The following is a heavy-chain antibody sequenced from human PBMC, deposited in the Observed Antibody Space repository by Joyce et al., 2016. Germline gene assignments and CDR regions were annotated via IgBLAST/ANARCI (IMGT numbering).Heavy chain of an antibody. J-gene: IGHJ4*02. V-gene: IGHV4-30-4*01. D-gene: IGHD4-17*01. CDR2: IFYSGST. CDR1: GGSISDYYN. CDR3: ARVNPSYGDYGFDR. Sequence: QVQLQESGPGLVKPSQTLSLTCCVSGGSISDYYNWAWIRQFPGKGLEWIAYIFYSGSTYYNPSLKSRVIMSVDTSKNQFALNLTSVTAADTAVYYCARVNPSYGDYGFDRWGQGTLVTVSS.